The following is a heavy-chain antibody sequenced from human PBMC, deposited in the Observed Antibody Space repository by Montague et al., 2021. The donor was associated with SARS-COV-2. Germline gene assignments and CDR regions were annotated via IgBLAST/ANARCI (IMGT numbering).Heavy chain of an antibody. CDR2: ISWNSGSI. CDR1: GFTFDDYA. D-gene: IGHD4-17*01. Sequence: SLRLSCAASGFTFDDYAMHWVRQAPGKGLEWVSGISWNSGSIGYADSVKGRFTISRDNAKNSLYLQMNSLRAEDTALYSCAFYGDYALDYWGQGTLVTVSS. CDR3: AFYGDYALDY. V-gene: IGHV3-9*01. J-gene: IGHJ4*02.